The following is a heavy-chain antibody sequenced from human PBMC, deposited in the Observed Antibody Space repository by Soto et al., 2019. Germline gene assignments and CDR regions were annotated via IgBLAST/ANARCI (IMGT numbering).Heavy chain of an antibody. CDR3: ARDGIVGASLIDY. V-gene: IGHV1-46*01. CDR2: ISPFGGNT. Sequence: GASVKVSCKASGYTFTSYYMHWVRQAPGQGPEWMGIISPFGGNTSYAQKFQGRVTMTTDTSTSTAYMELRSLRSDDTAVYYCARDGIVGASLIDYWGQGTLVTVSS. J-gene: IGHJ4*02. D-gene: IGHD1-26*01. CDR1: GYTFTSYY.